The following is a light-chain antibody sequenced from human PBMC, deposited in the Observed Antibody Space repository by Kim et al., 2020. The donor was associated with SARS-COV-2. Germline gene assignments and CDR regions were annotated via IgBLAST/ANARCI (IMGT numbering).Light chain of an antibody. CDR3: QQFDDTYT. V-gene: IGKV1-33*01. CDR1: GISKF. J-gene: IGKJ2*01. Sequence: GISKFLNWYQQRPGKAPKLLIYDASSLATGVPSRFSGSGSGTDFTFTISSLQPEDIGTYFCQQFDDTYTFGQGTKLEI. CDR2: DAS.